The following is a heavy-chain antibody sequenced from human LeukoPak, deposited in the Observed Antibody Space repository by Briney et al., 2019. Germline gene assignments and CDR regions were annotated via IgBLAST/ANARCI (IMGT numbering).Heavy chain of an antibody. V-gene: IGHV4-34*01. CDR1: GGSFSGYY. CDR2: INHSGST. CDR3: ARDEPGPMATIVFNDY. J-gene: IGHJ4*02. Sequence: SSETLSLTCAVYGGSFSGYYWSWIRQPPGKGLEWIGEINHSGSTNYNPSLKSRVTISVDTSKNQFSLKLSSVTAADTAVYYCARDEPGPMATIVFNDYWGQGALVTVSS. D-gene: IGHD5-24*01.